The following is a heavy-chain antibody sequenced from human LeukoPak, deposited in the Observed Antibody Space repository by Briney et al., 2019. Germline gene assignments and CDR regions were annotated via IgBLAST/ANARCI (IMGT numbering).Heavy chain of an antibody. CDR3: GSCDSSGHYCPTY. J-gene: IGHJ4*02. V-gene: IGHV3-73*01. Sequence: GGSLRLSCAASGFTFSAFDIHWVRQASGKGLEWVGRITSNPNNYPTVYGASVKGRFTISRDDSKNTAYLQMNSLKTEDTALYYCGSCDSSGHYCPTYWGQGTLVTVSS. CDR1: GFTFSAFD. CDR2: ITSNPNNYPT. D-gene: IGHD3-22*01.